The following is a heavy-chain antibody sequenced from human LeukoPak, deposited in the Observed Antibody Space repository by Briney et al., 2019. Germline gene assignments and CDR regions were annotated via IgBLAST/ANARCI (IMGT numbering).Heavy chain of an antibody. CDR2: IYYSGST. CDR1: GGSISSSSYY. J-gene: IGHJ6*02. Sequence: SETLSLTCTVSGGSISSSSYYWAWIRQPPGKGLEWIGSIYYSGSTYYNPSLKSRVSISIDTSDNQFSLKLTSVTAADTAVYYCARAPITHCGGDCYSLGMDVWGQGTTVTVSS. CDR3: ARAPITHCGGDCYSLGMDV. V-gene: IGHV4-39*07. D-gene: IGHD2-21*02.